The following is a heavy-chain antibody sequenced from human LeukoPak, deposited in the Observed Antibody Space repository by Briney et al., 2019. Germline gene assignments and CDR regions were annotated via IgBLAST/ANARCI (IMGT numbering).Heavy chain of an antibody. Sequence: PGGSLRLSCAASGFTFSDYWMYWVRQAPGKGLVWISRISGDGSAAYYADSVKGRFTISRDNAKNTLFLQMNTLRAEDTAVYYCARDPLPEDYGGNSYFDYWGQGTLVTVSS. CDR2: ISGDGSAA. CDR3: ARDPLPEDYGGNSYFDY. V-gene: IGHV3-74*01. D-gene: IGHD4-23*01. J-gene: IGHJ4*02. CDR1: GFTFSDYW.